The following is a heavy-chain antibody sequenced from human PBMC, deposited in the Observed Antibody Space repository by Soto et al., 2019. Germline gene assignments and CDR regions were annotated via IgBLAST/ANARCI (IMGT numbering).Heavy chain of an antibody. CDR3: ARAPYYYDSSGYWAY. J-gene: IGHJ4*02. Sequence: EVQLVEYGGGLVKPGGSLRLSCAASGFTFSIYSMNWVRQAPGKGLEWVSSISSSSSYIYYADSVKGRFTISRDNAKNSLYLQMNSLRAEDTAVYYCARAPYYYDSSGYWAYWGQGTLVTVSS. CDR1: GFTFSIYS. CDR2: ISSSSSYI. V-gene: IGHV3-21*01. D-gene: IGHD3-22*01.